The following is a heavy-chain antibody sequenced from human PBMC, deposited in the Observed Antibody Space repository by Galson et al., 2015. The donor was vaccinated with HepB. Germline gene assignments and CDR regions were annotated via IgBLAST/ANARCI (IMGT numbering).Heavy chain of an antibody. CDR1: GFSLSTSGVG. V-gene: IGHV2-5*02. CDR3: AYRLRCSSGWYNSFDY. CDR2: IYWDDDK. Sequence: LVKPTQTLTLTCTFSGFSLSTSGVGVGWIRQPPGKALEWLTLIYWDDDKRYSPSLRSRLTISKDTSKNQVVLTMTNMDPVDTGTYYCAYRLRCSSGWYNSFDYWGQGTLVTVSS. D-gene: IGHD6-19*01. J-gene: IGHJ4*02.